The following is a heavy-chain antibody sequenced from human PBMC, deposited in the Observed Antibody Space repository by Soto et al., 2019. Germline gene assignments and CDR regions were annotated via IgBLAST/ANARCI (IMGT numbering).Heavy chain of an antibody. CDR1: GFTFSTYS. D-gene: IGHD3-22*01. J-gene: IGHJ6*01. CDR3: ARRTGSGSSGVYGMDV. Sequence: GGSLRLSCAASGFTFSTYSMNWVRQAPGKGLEWVSYISPSSDAIYYADSVKGRFTISRDNAKNSLYLQMNSLRDEDTAVYYCARRTGSGSSGVYGMDVWGQGTMVTVSS. V-gene: IGHV3-48*02. CDR2: ISPSSDAI.